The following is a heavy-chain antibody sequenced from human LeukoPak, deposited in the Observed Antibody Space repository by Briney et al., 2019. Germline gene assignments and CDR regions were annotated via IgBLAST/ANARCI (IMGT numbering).Heavy chain of an antibody. D-gene: IGHD1-1*01. Sequence: GGSLRLYCAGSGFTFSDNHMSWIRPAPGKGLEWVSDISCRGYTIYYADSVKGRFTISRDNAKNLLYLQMHSLRAEDTAVYYCASEEGVRYFDYWGEGTLVTVSS. CDR1: GFTFSDNH. CDR3: ASEEGVRYFDY. V-gene: IGHV3-11*04. CDR2: ISCRGYTI. J-gene: IGHJ4*02.